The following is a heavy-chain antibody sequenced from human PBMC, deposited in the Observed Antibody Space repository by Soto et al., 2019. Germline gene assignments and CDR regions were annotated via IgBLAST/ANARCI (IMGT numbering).Heavy chain of an antibody. J-gene: IGHJ4*02. CDR2: ISGYNGKT. CDR1: GYTFTSYG. V-gene: IGHV1-18*01. D-gene: IGHD3-22*01. CDR3: ARAGYGGTMIVVVTSYYFDY. Sequence: ASVKVSCKASGYTFTSYGISWVRQAPGQGLEWMGWISGYNGKTNYAQKLQGRVTMTTDTSTSTAYMELRSLRSDDTAVYYCARAGYGGTMIVVVTSYYFDYWGQGTLVTVSS.